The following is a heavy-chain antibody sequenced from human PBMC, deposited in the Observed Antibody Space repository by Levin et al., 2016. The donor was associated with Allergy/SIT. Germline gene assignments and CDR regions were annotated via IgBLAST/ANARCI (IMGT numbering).Heavy chain of an antibody. V-gene: IGHV4-34*01. CDR2: INHSGST. J-gene: IGHJ4*02. CDR3: ARVQGDYYDSSGYSTHFDY. CDR1: GGSFSGYY. Sequence: SETLSLTCAVYGGSFSGYYWSWIRQPPGKGLEWIGEINHSGSTNYNPSLKSRVTISVDTSKNQFSLKLSSVTAADTAVYYCARVQGDYYDSSGYSTHFDYWGQGTLVTVSS. D-gene: IGHD3-22*01.